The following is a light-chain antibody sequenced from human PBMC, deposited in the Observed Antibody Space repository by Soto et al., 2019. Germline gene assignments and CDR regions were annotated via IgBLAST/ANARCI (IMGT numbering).Light chain of an antibody. V-gene: IGLV2-14*01. Sequence: QSALTQPASVSGSPGQSITISCTGTSSDVGSYNCVSWYQQHPGKAPKLMIYEVSDRPSGISSRFSGSKSGNTASLTISGLQTEDEADYYCSSYTSSSTLFGTGTKVT. CDR3: SSYTSSSTL. CDR1: SSDVGSYNC. J-gene: IGLJ1*01. CDR2: EVS.